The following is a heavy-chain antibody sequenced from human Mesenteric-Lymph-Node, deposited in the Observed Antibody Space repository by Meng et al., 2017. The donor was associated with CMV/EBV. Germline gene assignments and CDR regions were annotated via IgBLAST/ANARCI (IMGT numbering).Heavy chain of an antibody. V-gene: IGHV1-69*05. Sequence: SVQVSCKASGGTFSSYAISWVRQAPGHGLEWMGGIIPIFGTANYAQKFQGRVTITTDESTSTDYMELSSLRSEDTAVYYCARTLWSGDYDWWFDPWGQGTLVTVSS. D-gene: IGHD3-3*01. CDR3: ARTLWSGDYDWWFDP. CDR2: IIPIFGTA. CDR1: GGTFSSYA. J-gene: IGHJ5*02.